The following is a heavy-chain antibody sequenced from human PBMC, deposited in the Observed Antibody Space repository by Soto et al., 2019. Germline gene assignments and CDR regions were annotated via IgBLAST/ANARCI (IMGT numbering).Heavy chain of an antibody. CDR3: AREVNNVIMQGETEDYSGLDV. CDR1: GYVFSSSF. D-gene: IGHD2-21*01. V-gene: IGHV1-46*01. Sequence: ASVKVSCKASGYVFSSSFVHWVRQAPGQGLEWMAMINPAVGSTSYAHNFQGRIAVTRDTSTATVYLDLSSLRSADTAIYYCAREVNNVIMQGETEDYSGLDVWGQGTTVTVSS. J-gene: IGHJ6*02. CDR2: INPAVGST.